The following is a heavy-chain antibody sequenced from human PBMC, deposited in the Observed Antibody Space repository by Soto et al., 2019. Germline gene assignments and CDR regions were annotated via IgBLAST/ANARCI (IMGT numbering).Heavy chain of an antibody. J-gene: IGHJ1*01. V-gene: IGHV3-15*01. CDR2: IKTKPDDGTV. Sequence: EVQLVESGGGLVKPGGSLRLSCAASGLLFSDVWMTWVRQAPGKGLEWVGRIKTKPDDGTVDYSAPVRGRFTISRDDSKKTLYLQMTGLKYDDTGVYYCTTSNLGVDFWGQGTLVTVSS. CDR1: GLLFSDVW. D-gene: IGHD3-16*01. CDR3: TTSNLGVDF.